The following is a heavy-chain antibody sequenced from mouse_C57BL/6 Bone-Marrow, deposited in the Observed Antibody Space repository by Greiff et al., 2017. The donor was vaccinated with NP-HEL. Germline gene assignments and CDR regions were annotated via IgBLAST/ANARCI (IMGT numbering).Heavy chain of an antibody. Sequence: QVTLKESGPGILQSSQTLSLTCSFSGFSLSTSGMGVSWIRQPSGKGLEWLAHIYWDDDKRYNPSLKSRLTISKDTSRNQVFLKITSVDTADTATYYCARRRNDAYPSWYFDVWGTGTTVTVSS. V-gene: IGHV8-12*01. J-gene: IGHJ1*03. CDR1: GFSLSTSGMG. D-gene: IGHD2-3*01. CDR3: ARRRNDAYPSWYFDV. CDR2: IYWDDDK.